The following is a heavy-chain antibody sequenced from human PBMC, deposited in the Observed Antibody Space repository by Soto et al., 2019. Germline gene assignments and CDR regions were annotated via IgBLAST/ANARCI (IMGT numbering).Heavy chain of an antibody. V-gene: IGHV1-69*01. D-gene: IGHD3-16*01. Sequence: QVQLVQSGAEVKKPGSSVKVSCKTSRDTFNKYAFNWVRQAPGQGLEWMGWIIPIFSSRNYAEKLQGRVTITADDSTSTAYMELRGLIVEDSAVYYCARGETYLGVWGQGTTVTASS. CDR2: IIPIFSSR. CDR3: ARGETYLGV. CDR1: RDTFNKYA. J-gene: IGHJ6*02.